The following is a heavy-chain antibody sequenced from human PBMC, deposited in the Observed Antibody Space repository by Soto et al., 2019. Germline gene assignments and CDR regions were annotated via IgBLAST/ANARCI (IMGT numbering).Heavy chain of an antibody. CDR3: VKDRVGGGLGNGMDV. CDR1: GFTFDDYT. D-gene: IGHD3-16*01. Sequence: EVQLVESGGVVVQPGGSLRLSCAASGFTFDDYTMHGVRQAPGKGLEWGALISWDGGSTYYADSVKGRFTTSRDNSKNSLYLQMNSLRTEDTALYYCVKDRVGGGLGNGMDVWGQGTTVTVSS. J-gene: IGHJ6*02. V-gene: IGHV3-43*01. CDR2: ISWDGGST.